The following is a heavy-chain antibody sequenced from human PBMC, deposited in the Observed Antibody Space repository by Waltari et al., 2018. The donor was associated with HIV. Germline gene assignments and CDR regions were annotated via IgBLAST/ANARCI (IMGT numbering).Heavy chain of an antibody. CDR1: GFSLSTSGVG. D-gene: IGHD3-10*01. CDR3: AHRLGITMVRGVTPPGYYYGMDV. CDR2: IYWNDDK. V-gene: IGHV2-5*01. J-gene: IGHJ6*02. Sequence: QITLKESGPTLVKPTQTLTLTCTFSGFSLSTSGVGVGWIRQPPGKALEWLALIYWNDDKRYSPTLKSRLTITKDTSKNQVVLTMTNMDPVDTATYYCAHRLGITMVRGVTPPGYYYGMDVWGQGTTVTVSS.